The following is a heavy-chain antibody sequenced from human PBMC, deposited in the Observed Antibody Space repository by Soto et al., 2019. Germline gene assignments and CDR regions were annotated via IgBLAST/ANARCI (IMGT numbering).Heavy chain of an antibody. D-gene: IGHD2-2*01. Sequence: ASVKVSCKASGGTFSSYTISWVRQAPGQGLEWMGRIIPILGIANYAQKFQGRVTITADKSTSTAYMELSSLRSEDTAVYYCARATMRGGIVVVPAASNRDAFDIWGQGTMVTVSS. CDR1: GGTFSSYT. CDR3: ARATMRGGIVVVPAASNRDAFDI. J-gene: IGHJ3*02. CDR2: IIPILGIA. V-gene: IGHV1-69*02.